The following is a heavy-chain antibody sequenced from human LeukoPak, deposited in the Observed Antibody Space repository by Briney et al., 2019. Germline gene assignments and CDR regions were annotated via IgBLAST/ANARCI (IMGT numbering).Heavy chain of an antibody. J-gene: IGHJ6*03. CDR3: ARGRVSSSSWSSTYYYYFYIDV. Sequence: GGSLRLSCAASGFTFSSYWMHWVRQDPGKGPVWVSHINNDGSITNYADSVKGRFTISRDNAKNTLYLQMNSLRAEDTAVYYCARGRVSSSSWSSTYYYYFYIDVWGKGTTVTASS. CDR1: GFTFSSYW. V-gene: IGHV3-74*01. D-gene: IGHD6-13*01. CDR2: INNDGSIT.